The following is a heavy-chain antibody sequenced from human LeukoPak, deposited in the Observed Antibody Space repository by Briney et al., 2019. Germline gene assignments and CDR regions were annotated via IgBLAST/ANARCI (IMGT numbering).Heavy chain of an antibody. V-gene: IGHV4-39*07. CDR2: IYYSGST. CDR1: GGSISSSSYY. CDR3: ASVAATTVTSGDY. J-gene: IGHJ4*02. Sequence: PSETLSLTCTVSGGSISSSSYYWGWIRQPPGKGLEWVGSIYYSGSTYYNPSLKSRVTISVDTSKNQFSLKLSSVTAADTAVYCCASVAATTVTSGDYWGQGTLVTVSS. D-gene: IGHD4-17*01.